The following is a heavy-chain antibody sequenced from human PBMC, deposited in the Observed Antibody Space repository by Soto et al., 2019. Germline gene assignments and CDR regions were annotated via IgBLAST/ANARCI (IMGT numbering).Heavy chain of an antibody. CDR3: ASGYSSSWYLWNYYGMDV. CDR1: GGTFSSYA. Sequence: SVKVSCKASGGTFSSYAISWVRQAPGQGLEWMGGIIPIFGTANYAQKFQGRVTITADESTSTAYMELSSLRSEDTAVYYCASGYSSSWYLWNYYGMDVWGQGTTVTVSS. V-gene: IGHV1-69*13. CDR2: IIPIFGTA. D-gene: IGHD6-13*01. J-gene: IGHJ6*02.